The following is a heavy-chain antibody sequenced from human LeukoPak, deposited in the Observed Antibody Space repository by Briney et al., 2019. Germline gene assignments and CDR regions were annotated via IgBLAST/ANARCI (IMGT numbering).Heavy chain of an antibody. CDR1: GYTFTAYY. V-gene: IGHV1-2*02. Sequence: ASVEVSCKASGYTFTAYYMHWVRQAPGQGPEWMGWINPNSGVTNYAQKFQGRVIMTSDTSISTAYMEFSRLRSDDTAMYYCARDLGVTVRPFSLFYWGQGTLVTVSS. D-gene: IGHD6-6*01. J-gene: IGHJ4*02. CDR3: ARDLGVTVRPFSLFY. CDR2: INPNSGVT.